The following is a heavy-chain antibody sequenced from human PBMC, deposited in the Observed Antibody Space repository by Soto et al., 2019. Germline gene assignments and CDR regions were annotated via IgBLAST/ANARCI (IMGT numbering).Heavy chain of an antibody. CDR1: GFSLSTSGVG. V-gene: IGHV2-5*01. CDR2: IYWNDDK. CDR3: AHSHGYSSSWPHPSYYYYGMDV. Sequence: GSGPTLVNPTQTLTLTCTFSGFSLSTSGVGVGWIRQPPGKALEWLALIYWNDDKRYSPSLKSRLTITKDTSKNQVVLTMTNMDPVDTATYYCAHSHGYSSSWPHPSYYYYGMDVWGQGTTVTVSS. J-gene: IGHJ6*02. D-gene: IGHD6-13*01.